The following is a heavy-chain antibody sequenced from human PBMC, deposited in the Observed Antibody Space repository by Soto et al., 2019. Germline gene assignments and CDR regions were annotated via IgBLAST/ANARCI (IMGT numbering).Heavy chain of an antibody. CDR2: IIPIFGTA. J-gene: IGHJ6*02. D-gene: IGHD5-18*01. CDR3: ARYNRYSYGPGVGVVYCMDV. CDR1: GGTFSSYA. Sequence: QVQLVQSGAEVKKPGSSVKVSCKASGGTFSSYAISWVRQAPGQGLEWMGGIIPIFGTANYAQKFQGRVTITADESTSTAYMELSSLRSEDTAVYYCARYNRYSYGPGVGVVYCMDVWGQGTTVTVSS. V-gene: IGHV1-69*01.